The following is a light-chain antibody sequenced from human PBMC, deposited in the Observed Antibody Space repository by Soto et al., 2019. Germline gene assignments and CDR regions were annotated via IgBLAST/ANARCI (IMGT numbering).Light chain of an antibody. CDR3: QQLNSYPWT. Sequence: DIQLTQSPSFLSASVGERVTITCRASQGISSYLAWYQQKPGKAPKLLIYAASTLQSGVPSRFSGSGSGTEFTLTISSLQPEDFATYYCQQLNSYPWTFGQGTKVDIK. J-gene: IGKJ1*01. V-gene: IGKV1-9*01. CDR1: QGISSY. CDR2: AAS.